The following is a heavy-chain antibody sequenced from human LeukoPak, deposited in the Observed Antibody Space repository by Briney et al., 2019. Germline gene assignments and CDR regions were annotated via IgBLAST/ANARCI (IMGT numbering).Heavy chain of an antibody. CDR2: INPNSGGT. CDR3: ARDLSDFWSGHSVRYFDY. V-gene: IGHV1-2*02. Sequence: ASVKVSCKASGYTFTGYYMHWVRQAPGQGLEWMGWINPNSGGTNYAQKFQGRVTMTRDTSISTAYMELSRLRSDDTAVYYCARDLSDFWSGHSVRYFDYWGQGTLVTVSS. CDR1: GYTFTGYY. J-gene: IGHJ4*02. D-gene: IGHD3-3*01.